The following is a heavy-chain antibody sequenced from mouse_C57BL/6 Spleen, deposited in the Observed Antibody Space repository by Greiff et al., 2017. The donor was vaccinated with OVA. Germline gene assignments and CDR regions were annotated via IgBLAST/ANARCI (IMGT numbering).Heavy chain of an antibody. J-gene: IGHJ4*01. V-gene: IGHV5-9-1*02. CDR2: ISSGGDYI. CDR3: TRERQLRLGGAMDY. CDR1: GFTFSSYA. D-gene: IGHD3-2*02. Sequence: EVQRVESGEGLVKPGGSLKLSCAASGFTFSSYAMSWVRQTPEKRLEWVAYISSGGDYIYYADTVKGRFTISRDNARNTLYLQMSSLKSEDTAMYYCTRERQLRLGGAMDYWGQGTSVTVSS.